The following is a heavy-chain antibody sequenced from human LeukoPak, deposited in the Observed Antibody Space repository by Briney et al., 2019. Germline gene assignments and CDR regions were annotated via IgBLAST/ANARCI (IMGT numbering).Heavy chain of an antibody. V-gene: IGHV3-7*03. Sequence: GGSLRLSCAASGLIFSNHWMSWVRQAPGQDLEWVGNIQPDGSEEYPVDSVKGRFTISRDNSKNTLYLQMNSLRAEDTAVYYCAKGASCCSSTSCSPYWGQGTLVTVSS. CDR1: GLIFSNHW. D-gene: IGHD2-2*01. CDR2: IQPDGSEE. J-gene: IGHJ4*02. CDR3: AKGASCCSSTSCSPY.